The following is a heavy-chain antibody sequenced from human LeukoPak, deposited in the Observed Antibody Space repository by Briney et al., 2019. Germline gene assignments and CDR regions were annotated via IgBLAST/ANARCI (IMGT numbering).Heavy chain of an antibody. J-gene: IGHJ4*02. CDR1: GFTFSDYY. CDR2: ISSSTMTI. Sequence: GGSLRLSCAASGFTFSDYYMSWIRQAPGKGLEWISYISSSTMTIHYADSVKGRFTISRDNAKHSLLLQMNSLRAEDSAVYYCARVGDDYNEYVDYWGQGTLVTVSS. CDR3: ARVGDDYNEYVDY. V-gene: IGHV3-11*04. D-gene: IGHD5-24*01.